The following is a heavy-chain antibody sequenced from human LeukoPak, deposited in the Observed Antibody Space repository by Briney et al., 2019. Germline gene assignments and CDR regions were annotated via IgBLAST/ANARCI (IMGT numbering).Heavy chain of an antibody. CDR1: GGSISRDNYY. V-gene: IGHV4-39*01. CDR2: IYSGGNT. Sequence: SETLSLTCTVSGGSISRDNYYWVWIRQPPGRGLEWIGSIYSGGNTFYNPSLKSRVTISVDTPEKQVSLKLSSVTATDTAVYYCANRGTGTRYYGMDVWGRGTTVTVSS. J-gene: IGHJ6*02. D-gene: IGHD1-7*01. CDR3: ANRGTGTRYYGMDV.